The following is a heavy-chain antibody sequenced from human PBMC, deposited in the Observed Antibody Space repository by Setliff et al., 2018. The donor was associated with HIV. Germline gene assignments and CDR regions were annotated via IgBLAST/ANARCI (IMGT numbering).Heavy chain of an antibody. CDR3: ARGVRDNSGWSSYYFDY. D-gene: IGHD6-19*01. Sequence: PSETLSLTCNVSGGSISSDAYYWAWIRQPPGKGLEWIGSIYHSGSTYYNPSVKSRVTISVDTSKKQFSLRLTSVTAADTAVYYCARGVRDNSGWSSYYFDYWGQGTLVTVSS. V-gene: IGHV4-39*07. CDR2: IYHSGST. CDR1: GGSISSDAYY. J-gene: IGHJ4*02.